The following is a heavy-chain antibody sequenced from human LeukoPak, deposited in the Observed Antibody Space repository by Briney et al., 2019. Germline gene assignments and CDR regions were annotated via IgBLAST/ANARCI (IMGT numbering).Heavy chain of an antibody. CDR3: AKPYSGSYAFFFDY. V-gene: IGHV3-30*02. Sequence: GGSLRLSCAASGFTFSSYGMHWVRQAPGKGLEWVGFIRYDGSNKYYADSVKGRFTISRDNSKNTLYLQMNSLRAEDTAVYYCAKPYSGSYAFFFDYWGQGTLVTVSS. D-gene: IGHD1-26*01. J-gene: IGHJ4*02. CDR1: GFTFSSYG. CDR2: IRYDGSNK.